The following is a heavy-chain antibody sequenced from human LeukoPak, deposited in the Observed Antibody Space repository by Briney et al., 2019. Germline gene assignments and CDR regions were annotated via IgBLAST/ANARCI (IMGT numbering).Heavy chain of an antibody. J-gene: IGHJ4*02. Sequence: GGSLRLSCAASGFTVSSNYMSWVRQAPGKGLEWVSVIYSGGSTYYADSVKGRFTISRDNSKNTLYLQMNSLRAEDTAVYYCARDWGGYDFWSGYGLDYWGQGTLVTVSS. V-gene: IGHV3-53*05. CDR1: GFTVSSNY. D-gene: IGHD3-3*01. CDR3: ARDWGGYDFWSGYGLDY. CDR2: IYSGGST.